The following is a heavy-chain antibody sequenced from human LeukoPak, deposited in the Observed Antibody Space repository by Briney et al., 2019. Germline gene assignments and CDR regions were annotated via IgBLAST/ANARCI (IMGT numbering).Heavy chain of an antibody. J-gene: IGHJ3*02. V-gene: IGHV1-69*13. D-gene: IGHD2/OR15-2a*01. CDR1: GGTFSSYA. CDR2: IIPIFGTA. CDR3: ARRRILGAFDI. Sequence: ASVKVSCKASGGTFSSYAISWVGQAPGQGLEWMGGIIPIFGTANYAQKFQGRVTITADESTSTAHVELSSLRSEGTAVYYCARRRILGAFDIWGQGTMVTVSS.